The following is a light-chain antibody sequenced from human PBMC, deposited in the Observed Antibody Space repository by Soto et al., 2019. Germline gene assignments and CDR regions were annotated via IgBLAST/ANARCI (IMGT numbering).Light chain of an antibody. CDR3: SSYAGSNNYV. CDR1: SSDVGAYNY. Sequence: QSALTQPPSASGSPGQSVTISCTGTSSDVGAYNYLSWYQQHPGKAPKLMIYVVSKRPSGVPDRFSGSKSGNTASLTVSGLQAEDEADYYCSSYAGSNNYVFGTGTKVTVL. J-gene: IGLJ1*01. CDR2: VVS. V-gene: IGLV2-8*01.